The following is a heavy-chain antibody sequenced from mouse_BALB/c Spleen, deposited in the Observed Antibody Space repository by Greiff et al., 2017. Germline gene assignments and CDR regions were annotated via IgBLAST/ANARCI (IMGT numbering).Heavy chain of an antibody. CDR2: INSNGGST. Sequence: EVNVVESGGGLVKLGGSLKLSCAASGFTFSSYYMSWVRQTPEKRLELVAAINSNGGSTYYPDTVKGRFTISRDNAKNTLYLQMSSLKSEDTALYYCSSNWVYAMDYWGQGTSVTVSS. D-gene: IGHD4-1*01. CDR1: GFTFSSYY. J-gene: IGHJ4*01. CDR3: SSNWVYAMDY. V-gene: IGHV5-6-2*01.